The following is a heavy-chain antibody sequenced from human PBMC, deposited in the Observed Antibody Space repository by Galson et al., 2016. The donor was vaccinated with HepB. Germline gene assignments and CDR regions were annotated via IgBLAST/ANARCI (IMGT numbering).Heavy chain of an antibody. J-gene: IGHJ4*02. D-gene: IGHD6-19*01. CDR2: FDTVGGT. Sequence: SLRLSCAASGFTFSSYDMHWVRQATGKSLEWVSAFDTVGGTYYAGSVKGRSTISRDNSKNTVYLQMNSLRPEDTAVYCCAREDPNVAVAALDYWGQGTLVTVSS. V-gene: IGHV3-13*01. CDR1: GFTFSSYD. CDR3: AREDPNVAVAALDY.